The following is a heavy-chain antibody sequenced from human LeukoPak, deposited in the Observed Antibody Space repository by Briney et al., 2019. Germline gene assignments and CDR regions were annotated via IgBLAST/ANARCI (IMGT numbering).Heavy chain of an antibody. Sequence: GGSLRLSCAASGFTFSSYAMHWVRQAPGKGLEWVAVISYDGSNKYYADSVKGRFTISRDNAKNSLYLQMNSLRAEDTAVYYCARGFVDTAMVPPGDDAFDIWGQGTMVTVSS. CDR3: ARGFVDTAMVPPGDDAFDI. CDR2: ISYDGSNK. J-gene: IGHJ3*02. V-gene: IGHV3-30*04. D-gene: IGHD5-18*01. CDR1: GFTFSSYA.